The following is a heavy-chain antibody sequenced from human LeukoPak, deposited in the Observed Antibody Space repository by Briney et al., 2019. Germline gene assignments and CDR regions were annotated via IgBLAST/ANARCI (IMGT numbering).Heavy chain of an antibody. CDR3: VKALIDY. D-gene: IGHD3-22*01. CDR1: GFTFSSYA. J-gene: IGHJ4*02. V-gene: IGHV3-64D*09. CDR2: ISSNGGCK. Sequence: GGSLRLSCSASGFTFSSYAMNWVRHAPGEGLEYVSAISSNGGCKYYADSVKGRFTISRDNSKNMRYLQMSSLRAEDTAVYYGVKALIDYWGQGTLVTVSS.